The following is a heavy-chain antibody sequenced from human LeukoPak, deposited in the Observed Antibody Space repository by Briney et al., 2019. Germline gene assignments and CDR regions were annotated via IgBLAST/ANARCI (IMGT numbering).Heavy chain of an antibody. V-gene: IGHV1-18*01. CDR2: ISAYNGNT. Sequence: ASVKVSCKASGYTFTSYGISWVRQAPGQGLEWMGWISAYNGNTNYAQKLQGRVTMTTDTSTSTAYMELRSLRSDDTAVYYCARENGVGYVRYYYYGMDVWGQGTTVTVSS. CDR1: GYTFTSYG. D-gene: IGHD5-12*01. CDR3: ARENGVGYVRYYYYGMDV. J-gene: IGHJ6*02.